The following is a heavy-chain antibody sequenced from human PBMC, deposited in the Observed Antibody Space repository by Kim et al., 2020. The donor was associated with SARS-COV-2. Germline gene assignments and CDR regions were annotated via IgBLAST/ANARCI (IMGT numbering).Heavy chain of an antibody. J-gene: IGHJ4*02. CDR3: ARGYSSSWYAFDY. D-gene: IGHD6-13*01. V-gene: IGHV4-39*07. Sequence: NPSLKSRVTISVDTSKNQFSLKLSSVTAADTAVYYCARGYSSSWYAFDYWGPQGTLVTVSS.